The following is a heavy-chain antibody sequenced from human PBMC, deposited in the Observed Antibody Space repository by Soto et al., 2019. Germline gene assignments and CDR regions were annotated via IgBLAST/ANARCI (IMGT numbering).Heavy chain of an antibody. CDR3: AREGSIFGVVMPYYYGLAV. V-gene: IGHV1-18*01. D-gene: IGHD3-3*01. CDR2: ISAYNGNT. J-gene: IGHJ6*02. CDR1: GYTFTSYG. Sequence: ASVKVSCKASGYTFTSYGISWVRQAPGQGLEWMGWISAYNGNTNYAQKLQGRVTMTTDTSTSTAYMELRSLRSDDTAVYYCAREGSIFGVVMPYYYGLAVWGQGTTVTVSS.